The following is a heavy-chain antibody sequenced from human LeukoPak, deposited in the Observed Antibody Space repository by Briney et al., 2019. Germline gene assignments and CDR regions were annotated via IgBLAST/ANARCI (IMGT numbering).Heavy chain of an antibody. Sequence: SVKVSCKASGGTFSSYAIRWVRQAPGQGLEWMGRIIPILGIANYAQKFQGRVTITADKSTSTAYMELSSLRSEDTAVYYCARDDDADWNIDYWGQGTLVTVSS. D-gene: IGHD1/OR15-1a*01. V-gene: IGHV1-69*04. CDR3: ARDDDADWNIDY. CDR1: GGTFSSYA. J-gene: IGHJ4*02. CDR2: IIPILGIA.